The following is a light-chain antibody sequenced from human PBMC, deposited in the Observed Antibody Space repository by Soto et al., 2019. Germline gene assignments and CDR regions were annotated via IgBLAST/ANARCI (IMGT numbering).Light chain of an antibody. Sequence: DIVMTQSPDSMAVSLGERATINCKTTQSHLYSTTIEKYLGRYQQKPGHPPKLLIYWATTRESGVPDRFSGSGSETDFTLTISSLQAEDVAVYYCQQYYTTPVTFGQGTKVEIK. CDR3: QQYYTTPVT. CDR2: WAT. V-gene: IGKV4-1*01. CDR1: QSHLYSTTIEKY. J-gene: IGKJ1*01.